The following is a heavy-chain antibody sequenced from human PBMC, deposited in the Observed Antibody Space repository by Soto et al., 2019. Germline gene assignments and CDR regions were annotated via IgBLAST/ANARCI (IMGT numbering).Heavy chain of an antibody. J-gene: IGHJ4*02. V-gene: IGHV1-18*01. CDR2: ISAYNGNT. Sequence: QVQLVQSGAEVKKPGASVKVSCKASGYTFTSYGISWVRQAPGQGLEWMGWISAYNGNTNYAQKLQGRVTMTTDTXTXXAYMELRSLRSDDTAVYYCAREEVGESGSYYVKDYWGQGTLVTVSS. CDR1: GYTFTSYG. D-gene: IGHD1-26*01. CDR3: AREEVGESGSYYVKDY.